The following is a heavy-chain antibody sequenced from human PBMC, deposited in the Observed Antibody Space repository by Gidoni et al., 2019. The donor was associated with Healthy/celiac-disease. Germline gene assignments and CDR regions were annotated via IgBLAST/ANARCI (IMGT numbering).Heavy chain of an antibody. CDR2: ITPFNGNT. D-gene: IGHD6-19*01. V-gene: IGHV1-45*02. Sequence: QMQLVHSGAEVKKTGSSVKVSCKASGYTFTYRYLHWVRQAPGQALEWMGWITPFNGNTNYAQKFQDRVTITRDRSMSTAYMELSSLRSEDTAMYYCASTYSSGSWFDPWGQGTLVTVSS. J-gene: IGHJ5*02. CDR1: GYTFTYRY. CDR3: ASTYSSGSWFDP.